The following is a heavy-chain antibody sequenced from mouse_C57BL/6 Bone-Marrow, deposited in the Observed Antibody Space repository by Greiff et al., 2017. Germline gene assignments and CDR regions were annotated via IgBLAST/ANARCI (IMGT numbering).Heavy chain of an antibody. Sequence: VQLQQSGAELVKPGASVKLSCKASGYTFTSYWMHWVKQRPGQGLEWIGMIHPNSGSTNYNEKFKSKATLTVDKSSSTAYMQLSSLTSEDSAVYYCAGFGDYVPFAYWGQGALVTVSA. V-gene: IGHV1-64*01. J-gene: IGHJ3*01. CDR2: IHPNSGST. CDR3: AGFGDYVPFAY. CDR1: GYTFTSYW. D-gene: IGHD2-4*01.